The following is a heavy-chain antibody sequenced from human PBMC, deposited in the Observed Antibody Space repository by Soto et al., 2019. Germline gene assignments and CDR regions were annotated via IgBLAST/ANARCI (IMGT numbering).Heavy chain of an antibody. J-gene: IGHJ4*02. CDR3: ARHSDTAMVTVHY. D-gene: IGHD5-18*01. V-gene: IGHV4-39*01. Sequence: QLQLQESGPGLVKPSETLSLNCTVSGGSISSSSYYWGWIRQPPGKGLEWIGSTYYSGSTYYNPSLKSRVTISVDTSKNQFSLKLSSVTAADTAVYYCARHSDTAMVTVHYWGQGTLVTVSS. CDR1: GGSISSSSYY. CDR2: TYYSGST.